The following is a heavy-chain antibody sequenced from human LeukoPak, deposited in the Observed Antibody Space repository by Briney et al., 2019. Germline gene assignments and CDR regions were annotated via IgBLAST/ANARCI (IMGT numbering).Heavy chain of an antibody. CDR1: GFTFSNYA. V-gene: IGHV3-23*01. J-gene: IGHJ5*02. CDR3: ASHSSTSCRGWFDP. D-gene: IGHD2-2*01. Sequence: GGSLRLSCAASGFTFSNYALNWVRQAPGRGLEWVSAISGSGGSTYYADSVKGRFTISRDNSKNTLYLQMNSLRAEDTAVYYCASHSSTSCRGWFDPWGQGTLVTVSS. CDR2: ISGSGGST.